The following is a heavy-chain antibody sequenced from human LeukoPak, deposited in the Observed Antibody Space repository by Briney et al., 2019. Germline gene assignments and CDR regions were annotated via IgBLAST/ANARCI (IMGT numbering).Heavy chain of an antibody. J-gene: IGHJ6*03. Sequence: GGSLRLSCAASGFTFSSYSMNWVRQAPGKGLEWVSSISSSSSYIYYADSVKGRFTISRDNAKNSLYLQMNSLRAEDTAVYYCARDMTTVTSYYYYMDVWGKGTTVTVSS. D-gene: IGHD4-17*01. CDR1: GFTFSSYS. V-gene: IGHV3-21*01. CDR3: ARDMTTVTSYYYYMDV. CDR2: ISSSSSYI.